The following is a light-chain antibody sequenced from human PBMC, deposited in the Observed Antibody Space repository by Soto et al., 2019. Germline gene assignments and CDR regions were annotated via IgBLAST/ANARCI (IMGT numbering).Light chain of an antibody. CDR1: QGISSW. V-gene: IGKV1-12*01. J-gene: IGKJ2*01. Sequence: DIQMTQSPSSVSASVGDRVTITCRASQGISSWLGWYQQKPGKAPKLLIYAASSLQSGVPSRFSGSRSGTAFTITISSLQPEDFATYYCQQANSFPRTFGQGTKLESK. CDR3: QQANSFPRT. CDR2: AAS.